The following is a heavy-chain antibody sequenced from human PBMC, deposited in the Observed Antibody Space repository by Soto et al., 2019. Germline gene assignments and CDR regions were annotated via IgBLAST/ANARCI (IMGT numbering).Heavy chain of an antibody. CDR1: GGSFSGYY. D-gene: IGHD3-10*01. V-gene: IGHV4-34*01. CDR3: ASTAGILLWFGEARYYFDY. Sequence: QVHLQQWGAGLLKPSETLSLTCAVYGGSFSGYYWSWIRQPPGKGLEWIGEINHSGSTNYNPSLKSRVTISVDKSNNQFSLKLSSVTAADTAVYYCASTAGILLWFGEARYYFDYWGQGTLVTV. CDR2: INHSGST. J-gene: IGHJ4*02.